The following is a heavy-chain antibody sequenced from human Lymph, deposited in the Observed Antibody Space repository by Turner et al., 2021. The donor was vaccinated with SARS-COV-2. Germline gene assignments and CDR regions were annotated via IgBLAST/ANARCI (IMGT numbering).Heavy chain of an antibody. CDR1: GFIFSSYE. V-gene: IGHV3-48*03. CDR2: ISRSGSTI. D-gene: IGHD1-26*01. Sequence: EVQLVESGGGLVLPGGSLRLSCAASGFIFSSYEMNWVRQAPGKGLEWVSYISRSGSTIYYADSVKGRFTISRDNAKNSLYLQMGSLRAEDTAVYYCARDTVGATHAFDIWGQGTMVTVSS. CDR3: ARDTVGATHAFDI. J-gene: IGHJ3*02.